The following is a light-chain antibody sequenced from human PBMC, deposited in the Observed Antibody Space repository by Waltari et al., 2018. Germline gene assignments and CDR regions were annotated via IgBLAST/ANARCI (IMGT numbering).Light chain of an antibody. V-gene: IGKV4-1*01. J-gene: IGKJ4*01. CDR2: WAS. CDR3: QKYNSAPLT. Sequence: DIVMTQSPDSLAVSLGERATINCKSSQSVLYSSNNKNYLAWYQQKPGQAPKLLIYWASTRESGVPDRFSGSGSGTDFTLTISSLQPEDVATYYCQKYNSAPLTFGGGTKVEIK. CDR1: QSVLYSSNNKNY.